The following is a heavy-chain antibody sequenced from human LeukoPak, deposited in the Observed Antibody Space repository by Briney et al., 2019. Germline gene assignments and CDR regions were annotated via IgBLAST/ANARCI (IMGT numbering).Heavy chain of an antibody. CDR2: IYYSGST. J-gene: IGHJ6*02. Sequence: SETLSLTCTVSGGSISSGGYYWSWIRQHPGKGLEWIGCIYYSGSTYYNPSLKSRVTISVDTSKNQFSLKLSSVTAADTAVYYCARSPRRYCSSTSCSADYYYYYGMDVWGQGTTVTVSS. CDR1: GGSISSGGYY. V-gene: IGHV4-31*03. D-gene: IGHD2-2*01. CDR3: ARSPRRYCSSTSCSADYYYYYGMDV.